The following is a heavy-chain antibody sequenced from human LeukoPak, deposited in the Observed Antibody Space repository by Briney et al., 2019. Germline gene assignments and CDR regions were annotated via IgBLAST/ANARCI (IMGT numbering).Heavy chain of an antibody. CDR2: VYPGNSDT. J-gene: IGHJ4*02. CDR3: ARWGTVRRFVVDH. Sequence: GESLKISCKASGYYFPTFWIGWVRQMPGKGLEWMGIVYPGNSDTRYSPSFQGQVTISADKSISTAYLQWSSLKASDTAMYYCARWGTVRRFVVDHWGQGTLVTVSS. V-gene: IGHV5-51*01. CDR1: GYYFPTFW. D-gene: IGHD2-2*01.